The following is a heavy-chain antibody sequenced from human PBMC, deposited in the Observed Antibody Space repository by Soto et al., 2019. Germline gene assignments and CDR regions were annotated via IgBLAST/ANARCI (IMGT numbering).Heavy chain of an antibody. V-gene: IGHV3-30*18. J-gene: IGHJ6*02. CDR2: ISYDGSNK. Sequence: PAGTLRLSCAASGFTFSSYGMHWVRQAPGKGLEWVAVISYDGSNKYYADSVKGRFTISRDNSKNTLYLQMNSLRAEDTAEYYGAKVLGFGELNYPRVMDVWGQGTTVTV. CDR3: AKVLGFGELNYPRVMDV. D-gene: IGHD3-10*01. CDR1: GFTFSSYG.